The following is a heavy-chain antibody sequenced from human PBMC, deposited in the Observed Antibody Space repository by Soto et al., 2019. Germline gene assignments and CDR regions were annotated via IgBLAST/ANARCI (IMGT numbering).Heavy chain of an antibody. J-gene: IGHJ6*03. CDR3: ARDRVVATPVAGNTQYYYYMDV. V-gene: IGHV1-18*01. CDR1: GYSFTNYG. CDR2: ISAYNGNT. Sequence: QDQLVQSGVEVKKPGASVKVSCKASGYSFTNYGITWVRQAPGQGVEWMGWISAYNGNTNYAQKFQGRVTLTTDVSTSTAYLELRSLRSDDKAVYYCARDRVVATPVAGNTQYYYYMDVWGKGTTVTVSS. D-gene: IGHD2-21*01.